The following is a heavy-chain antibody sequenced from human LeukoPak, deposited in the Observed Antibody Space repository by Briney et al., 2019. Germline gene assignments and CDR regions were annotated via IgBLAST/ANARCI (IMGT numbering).Heavy chain of an antibody. J-gene: IGHJ4*02. CDR1: GFTFSSYG. CDR3: ARSPLIIAAAGSFDY. CDR2: IWYDGSNK. D-gene: IGHD6-13*01. Sequence: GGSLRLSCAASGFTFSSYGMYWVRQAPGKGLEWVAVIWYDGSNKYYADSVKGRFTISRDNSKNTLYLQMNSLRAEDTAVYYCARSPLIIAAAGSFDYWGQGTLVTVSS. V-gene: IGHV3-33*01.